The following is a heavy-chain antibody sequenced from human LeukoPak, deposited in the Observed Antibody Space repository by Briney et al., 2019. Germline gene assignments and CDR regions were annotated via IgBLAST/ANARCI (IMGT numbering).Heavy chain of an antibody. CDR1: GYTFTGYY. D-gene: IGHD3-22*01. CDR2: INPNSGGT. Sequence: ASVKVSCKASGYTFTGYYMHWVRQAPGQGLEWMGWINPNSGGTNYAQKFQGRVTMTRDTSISTAYMELSRLRSDDMAVYYCATAYYYDSSGSEAFDIWGQGTIVTVSS. J-gene: IGHJ3*02. CDR3: ATAYYYDSSGSEAFDI. V-gene: IGHV1-2*02.